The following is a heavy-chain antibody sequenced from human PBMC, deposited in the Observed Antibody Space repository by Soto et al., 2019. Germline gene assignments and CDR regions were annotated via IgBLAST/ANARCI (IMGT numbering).Heavy chain of an antibody. J-gene: IGHJ4*02. D-gene: IGHD5-12*01. CDR2: VSYDGTSN. V-gene: IGHV3-30-3*01. CDR1: GFAFSSYA. Sequence: PGGSLRLSCVASGFAFSSYAMHWVRQSPGKGLEWVAVVSYDGTSNYSADSVKGRLTISRDNSKNTLYLHMNSLMSEDTAVYHCARDEIGWLQMNYFDYWGQGALVTVSS. CDR3: ARDEIGWLQMNYFDY.